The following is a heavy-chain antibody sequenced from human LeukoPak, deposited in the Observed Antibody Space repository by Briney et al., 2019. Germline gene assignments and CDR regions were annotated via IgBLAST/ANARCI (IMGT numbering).Heavy chain of an antibody. CDR1: GFTFSSYS. J-gene: IGHJ4*02. V-gene: IGHV3-48*04. D-gene: IGHD1-1*01. Sequence: HPGGSLRLSCAASGFTFSSYSMNWVRQAPGKGLEWVSYISSSSSTIYYADSVKGRFTISRDNAKNSLYLQMNSLRAEDTAVYYCAKDKNWNVCDYWGRGTLVTVSS. CDR2: ISSSSSTI. CDR3: AKDKNWNVCDY.